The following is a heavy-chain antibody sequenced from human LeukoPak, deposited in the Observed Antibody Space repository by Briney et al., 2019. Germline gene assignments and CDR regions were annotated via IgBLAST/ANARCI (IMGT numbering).Heavy chain of an antibody. D-gene: IGHD1-1*01. CDR3: ARDGGNWNFYYDMDV. V-gene: IGHV3-48*03. CDR2: ISSSGSTI. CDR1: GFTFSSYE. J-gene: IGHJ6*02. Sequence: GGSLRLSCAASGFTFSSYEMNWVRQAPGKGLEWVSYISSSGSTIYYADSVKGRFTISRDNAKNSLYLQMNGLRAEDTAVYYCARDGGNWNFYYDMDVWGLGTTVTVSS.